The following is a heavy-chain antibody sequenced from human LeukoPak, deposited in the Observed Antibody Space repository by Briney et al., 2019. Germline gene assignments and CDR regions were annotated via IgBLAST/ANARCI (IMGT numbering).Heavy chain of an antibody. Sequence: SETLSLTCTVSGDSISSHYWSWIRQPPGKGLEWIGYIYYSRSTNYNPSLKSRVTISVDTSKNQFSLKLSSVTAAETAVYYCARFAMYDILTGYAAPHDYWGQGTLVTVSS. V-gene: IGHV4-59*08. CDR3: ARFAMYDILTGYAAPHDY. J-gene: IGHJ4*02. D-gene: IGHD3-9*01. CDR2: IYYSRST. CDR1: GDSISSHY.